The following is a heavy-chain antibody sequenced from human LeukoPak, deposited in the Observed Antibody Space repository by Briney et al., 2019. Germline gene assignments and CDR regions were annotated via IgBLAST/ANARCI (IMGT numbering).Heavy chain of an antibody. Sequence: ASVKVSCKASGYTFTDHYMHWVRQAPGQGLEWMGWINPDNGGTSYAQKFQGRVTMTRDTSISTAYMELSRLTSDGTAMYYCARPPGRDGYNRYDYWGQGTLVTVSS. CDR3: ARPPGRDGYNRYDY. CDR2: INPDNGGT. D-gene: IGHD5-24*01. CDR1: GYTFTDHY. V-gene: IGHV1-2*02. J-gene: IGHJ4*02.